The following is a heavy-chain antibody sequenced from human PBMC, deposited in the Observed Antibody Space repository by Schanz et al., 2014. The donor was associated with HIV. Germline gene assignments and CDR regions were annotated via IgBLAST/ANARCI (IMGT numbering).Heavy chain of an antibody. CDR3: AKDGGSRGRRRGMDV. D-gene: IGHD3-16*01. V-gene: IGHV3-30*18. Sequence: VQLLESGGGLVQPGGSLRLSCAASGFNFNNYAMTWVRQAPGKGLEWVTLISYDGINKYYADSVKGRFTISRDNSKNTLYLQINSLRIDDTAVYYCAKDGGSRGRRRGMDVWGQGTTVTVSS. CDR1: GFNFNNYA. J-gene: IGHJ6*02. CDR2: ISYDGINK.